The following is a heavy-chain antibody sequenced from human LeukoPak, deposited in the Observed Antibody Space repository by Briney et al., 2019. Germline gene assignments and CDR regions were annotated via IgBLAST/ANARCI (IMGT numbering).Heavy chain of an antibody. D-gene: IGHD6-13*01. J-gene: IGHJ5*02. Sequence: ASVKVSCKAPGYTFTGYYMHWVRQAPGQGLEWMGWINPNSGGTNYAQKFQGRVTMTRDTSISTAYMELSRLRSDDTAVYYCARDTYSSSSNWFDPWGQGTLVTVSS. CDR2: INPNSGGT. CDR3: ARDTYSSSSNWFDP. CDR1: GYTFTGYY. V-gene: IGHV1-2*02.